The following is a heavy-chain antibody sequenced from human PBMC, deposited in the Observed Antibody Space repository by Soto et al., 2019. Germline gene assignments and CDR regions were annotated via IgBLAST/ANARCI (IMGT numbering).Heavy chain of an antibody. CDR3: AVPGDSSASSSFYNS. CDR2: IYPGDSDT. V-gene: IGHV5-51*01. CDR1: GYSFPYYW. D-gene: IGHD3-22*01. J-gene: IGHJ4*02. Sequence: ESLKISCKTSGYSFPYYWIGWVRHMPGKGLEWMGIIYPGDSDTRYSPSFQGQVTISVDKSITTAYLQWSSLKASDTAMYYCAVPGDSSASSSFYNSWGQGTLVTVSS.